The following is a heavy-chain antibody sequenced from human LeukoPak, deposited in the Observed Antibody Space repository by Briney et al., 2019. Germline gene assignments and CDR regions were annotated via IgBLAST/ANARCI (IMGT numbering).Heavy chain of an antibody. J-gene: IGHJ4*02. D-gene: IGHD4-23*01. CDR1: GYTFTSYG. V-gene: IGHV1-18*01. CDR2: ISAYNGNT. CDR3: ARDSGGNSLPPRVY. Sequence: ASVKVSCKASGYTFTSYGISWVRQAPGQGLEWMGWISAYNGNTNYAQKLQGRVTMTTDTSTSTAYMELRSLRSDDTAVYYCARDSGGNSLPPRVYWGQGTLVTVSS.